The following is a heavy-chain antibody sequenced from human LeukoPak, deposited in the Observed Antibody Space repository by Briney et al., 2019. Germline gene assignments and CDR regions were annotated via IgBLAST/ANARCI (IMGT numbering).Heavy chain of an antibody. V-gene: IGHV3-74*01. CDR1: GFTFSAYW. CDR3: ARGSDVWGRSFDY. Sequence: GGSLRLSCAASGFTFSAYWMHWVRQAPGKGLVWVSRINTDGSSTSYADSVKGRFTISRDNAKNTLYLQMNSLRAEDTAVYYCARGSDVWGRSFDYWGQGTLVTVSS. J-gene: IGHJ4*02. CDR2: INTDGSST. D-gene: IGHD3-16*01.